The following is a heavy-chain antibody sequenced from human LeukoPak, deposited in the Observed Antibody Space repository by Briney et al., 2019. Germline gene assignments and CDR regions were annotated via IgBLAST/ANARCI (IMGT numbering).Heavy chain of an antibody. CDR1: GDSISSYY. D-gene: IGHD4-17*01. Sequence: SSETLSLTCTVSGDSISSYYWSWIRQPPGKGLEWIGYIYYSGSTNYNPSLKSRVTISVDTSKKQFSLKLTSVTAADTAVYYCAVHPTSMTRVTKGWFDPWGQGTLVTVSS. V-gene: IGHV4-59*01. CDR2: IYYSGST. J-gene: IGHJ5*02. CDR3: AVHPTSMTRVTKGWFDP.